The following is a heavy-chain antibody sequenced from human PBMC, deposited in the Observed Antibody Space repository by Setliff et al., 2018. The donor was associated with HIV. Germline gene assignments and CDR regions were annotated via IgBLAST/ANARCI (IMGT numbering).Heavy chain of an antibody. V-gene: IGHV1-24*01. CDR1: GYTLTELS. CDR3: ATDPGYSSTWYSESFQH. D-gene: IGHD6-13*01. CDR2: FDPEDGET. Sequence: GSVKVSCKISGYTLTELSIHWVRQAPGKGLEWMANFDPEDGETFYAQKFQGRLTMTEDTSTDTAYMELSSLRSDDTAMYYCATDPGYSSTWYSESFQHWGQGTVVTAPQ. J-gene: IGHJ1*01.